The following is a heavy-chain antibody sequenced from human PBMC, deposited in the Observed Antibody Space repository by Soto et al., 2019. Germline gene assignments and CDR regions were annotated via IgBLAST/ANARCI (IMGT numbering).Heavy chain of an antibody. J-gene: IGHJ3*02. V-gene: IGHV1-2*02. CDR3: ARGGGVGVAGSAAFEM. Sequence: QLHLVQSGAVVKKPGASVTVSCSASGYPVTAYYMHWVRQAPGRGLEWMGGINPATGAAKYTRTFPGRVTMTRDTSTSTVFMELSGLTSEDTAVFYCARGGGVGVAGSAAFEMWGQGTVVTVSS. CDR1: GYPVTAYY. CDR2: INPATGAA. D-gene: IGHD3-3*01.